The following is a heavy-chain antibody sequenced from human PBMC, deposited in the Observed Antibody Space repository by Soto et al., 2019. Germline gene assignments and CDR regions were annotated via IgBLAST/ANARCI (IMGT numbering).Heavy chain of an antibody. CDR1: GFTFSSYS. V-gene: IGHV3-21*01. CDR3: ARSSNYYDSFAWFDP. D-gene: IGHD3-22*01. CDR2: ISSSSSYI. J-gene: IGHJ5*02. Sequence: NPGGSLRLSCAASGFTFSSYSMNWVRQAPGKGLEWVSSISSSSSYIYYADSVKGRFTISRDNAKNSLYLQMNSLRAEDTAVYYCARSSNYYDSFAWFDPWGQGTLVTVSS.